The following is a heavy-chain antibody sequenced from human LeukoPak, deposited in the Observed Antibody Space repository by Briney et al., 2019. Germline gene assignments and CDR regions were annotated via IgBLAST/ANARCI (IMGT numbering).Heavy chain of an antibody. Sequence: GGSLRLSCAGSGFTFSDYYMDWVRQAPGKGLEWVGRIRNKANSYTTEYAASVKGRFTISRDDSKNSLYLQMNSLKTEDTAVYYCARDLGAARVYWGQGTLVTVSS. CDR2: IRNKANSYTT. CDR1: GFTFSDYY. V-gene: IGHV3-72*01. CDR3: ARDLGAARVY. J-gene: IGHJ4*02. D-gene: IGHD1-26*01.